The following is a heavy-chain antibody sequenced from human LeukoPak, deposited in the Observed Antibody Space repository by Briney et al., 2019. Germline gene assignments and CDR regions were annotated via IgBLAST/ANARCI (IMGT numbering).Heavy chain of an antibody. D-gene: IGHD6-19*01. CDR1: GYTFTGYY. V-gene: IGHV1-2*02. Sequence: ASVKVSCKASGYTFTGYYMHWVRQAPGQGLEWMGWINPNSGGTNYAQKFQGRVTMTRDTSISTAYMELSRLRSDDTAVYYCARRRRPVYSSGWFRREDWFDPWGQGTLVTVSS. CDR3: ARRRRPVYSSGWFRREDWFDP. J-gene: IGHJ5*02. CDR2: INPNSGGT.